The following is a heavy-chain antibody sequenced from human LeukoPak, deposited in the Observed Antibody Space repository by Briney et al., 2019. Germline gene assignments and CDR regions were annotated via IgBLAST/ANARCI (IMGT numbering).Heavy chain of an antibody. Sequence: GASVKVSCKAFGYTFTRYYIHWVRQAPGQGLEWMAWIDPNSGATNYAQKFQGRITMTRDTSISTAYMELSRLRSDDTAVYYCARVGATYSGDPWGQGTLVTVSS. CDR2: IDPNSGAT. J-gene: IGHJ5*02. D-gene: IGHD1-26*01. V-gene: IGHV1-2*02. CDR3: ARVGATYSGDP. CDR1: GYTFTRYY.